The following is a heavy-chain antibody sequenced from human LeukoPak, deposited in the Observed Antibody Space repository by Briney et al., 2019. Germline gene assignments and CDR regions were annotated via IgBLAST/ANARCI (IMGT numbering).Heavy chain of an antibody. CDR2: IYHSGST. D-gene: IGHD3-22*01. CDR3: ASYYYDSSGFDY. Sequence: PSQTLSLTCAVSGGSISSGGYSWSWIRQPPGKGLGWIGYIYHSGSTYYNPSLKSRVTISVDRSKNQFSLKLSSVTAADTAVYYCASYYYDSSGFDYWGQGTLVTVSS. CDR1: GGSISSGGYS. J-gene: IGHJ4*02. V-gene: IGHV4-30-2*01.